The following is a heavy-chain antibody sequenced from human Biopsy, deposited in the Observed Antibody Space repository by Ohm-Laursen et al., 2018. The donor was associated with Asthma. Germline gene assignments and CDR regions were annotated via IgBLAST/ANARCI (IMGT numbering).Heavy chain of an antibody. CDR1: GYSLTDLS. Sequence: ASVKVSCKVSGYSLTDLSMHWARQAPGQGLEWMGGHDHEEGGTVNARRFQGRVTMTEDTSTDTAYMELSSLSSDDTAVYYCASDFPKDYVRYNFQFWGQGTLVTVSS. CDR2: HDHEEGGT. D-gene: IGHD4-17*01. J-gene: IGHJ4*02. CDR3: ASDFPKDYVRYNFQF. V-gene: IGHV1-24*01.